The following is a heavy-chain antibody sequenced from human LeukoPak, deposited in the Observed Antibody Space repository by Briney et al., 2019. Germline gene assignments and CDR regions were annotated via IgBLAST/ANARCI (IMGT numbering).Heavy chain of an antibody. Sequence: GGSLRLSCAASGFIFSDYSMNWVRPAPGKGLEWVSSISGSSDYIYYADSVKGRFTISRDNAKNSLYLQMNSLRVEDTAVYYCARTRYCGSASCFFGYFDYWGQGTLVTVSS. CDR1: GFIFSDYS. J-gene: IGHJ4*02. V-gene: IGHV3-21*01. CDR2: ISGSSDYI. D-gene: IGHD2-2*01. CDR3: ARTRYCGSASCFFGYFDY.